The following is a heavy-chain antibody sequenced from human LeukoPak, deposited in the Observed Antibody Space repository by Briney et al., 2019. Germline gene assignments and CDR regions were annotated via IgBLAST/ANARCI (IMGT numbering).Heavy chain of an antibody. CDR2: IYYSGST. D-gene: IGHD2-2*02. CDR1: GASISNYY. J-gene: IGHJ4*02. Sequence: PSETLSLTCTVSGASISNYYWSWIRQPPGKGLEWIGYIYYSGSTNYNPSLKSRVTISVDTSKNQFSLKLSSVTAADTAVYYCARHSCSSTSCYNYFDYWGQGTLVTVSS. CDR3: ARHSCSSTSCYNYFDY. V-gene: IGHV4-59*08.